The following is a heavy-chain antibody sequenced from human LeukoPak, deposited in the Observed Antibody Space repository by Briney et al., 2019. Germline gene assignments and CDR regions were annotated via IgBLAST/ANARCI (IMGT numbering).Heavy chain of an antibody. CDR3: AKDLGGAII. V-gene: IGHV3-30*18. J-gene: IGHJ3*02. D-gene: IGHD1-26*01. Sequence: PGGSLRLSCAASGFTFSSYGMHWVRQAPGKGLEWVAVISYDGSNKYYADSVKGRFTISRDNSKNTLYLQMNSLRAEDTAVYYCAKDLGGAIIWGQGTMVTVSS. CDR1: GFTFSSYG. CDR2: ISYDGSNK.